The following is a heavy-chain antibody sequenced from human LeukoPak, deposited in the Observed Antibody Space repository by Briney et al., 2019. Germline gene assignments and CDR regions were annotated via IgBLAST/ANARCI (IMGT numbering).Heavy chain of an antibody. CDR1: GFTVSSNY. V-gene: IGHV3-66*01. Sequence: GGSLRLSCAASGFTVSSNYMSWVRQAPGKGLEWVSVIYSGGSTYYADSVKGRFTISRDSSKNTLYLQMNSLRAEDTAVYYCARGGEMATQPTGYWGQGTLVTVSS. CDR3: ARGGEMATQPTGY. D-gene: IGHD5-24*01. CDR2: IYSGGST. J-gene: IGHJ4*02.